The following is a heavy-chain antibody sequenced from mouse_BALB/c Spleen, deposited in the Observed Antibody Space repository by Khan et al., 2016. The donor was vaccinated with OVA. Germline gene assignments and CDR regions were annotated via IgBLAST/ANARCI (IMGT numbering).Heavy chain of an antibody. Sequence: EVELVESGGGLVKPGGSLKLSCAASGFTFSDYYMYWVRQTPDERLEWVATISDGVNYFYYPDNVKGRFTISRDNAKNNLYLQMRSLKSEDSAMYYCVRGYYGDPFAYWGQGTLVTVS. J-gene: IGHJ3*01. CDR3: VRGYYGDPFAY. CDR2: ISDGVNYF. V-gene: IGHV5-4*02. CDR1: GFTFSDYY. D-gene: IGHD2-13*01.